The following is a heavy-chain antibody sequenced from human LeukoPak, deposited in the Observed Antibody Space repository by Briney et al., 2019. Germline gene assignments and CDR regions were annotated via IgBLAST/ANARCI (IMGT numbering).Heavy chain of an antibody. CDR2: ISGSGGST. CDR1: GFTFSSYA. CDR3: AKFFHAEYDILTGYYNGGDY. D-gene: IGHD3-9*01. Sequence: GGSLRLSCAASGFTFSSYAMSWVRQAPGKGLEWVSAISGSGGSTYYADSVKGRFTISRDNSKNTLYLQMNSLRAEDTAVYYCAKFFHAEYDILTGYYNGGDYWGQGTLVTVSP. V-gene: IGHV3-23*01. J-gene: IGHJ4*02.